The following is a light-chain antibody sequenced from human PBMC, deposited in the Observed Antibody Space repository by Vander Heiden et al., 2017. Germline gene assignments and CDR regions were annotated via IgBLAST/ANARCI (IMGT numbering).Light chain of an antibody. CDR2: GAS. CDR3: QQYNNWPLYT. J-gene: IGKJ2*01. V-gene: IGKV3-15*01. Sequence: EIVMMKPPATLSVSPGERATLPCRASQSVTSNLAWYQQKPGQAPRLLIYGASTRATGIPARFSGSGSGTEFTLTISSLQSEDFAVYYCQQYNNWPLYTFGQGTKLEIK. CDR1: QSVTSN.